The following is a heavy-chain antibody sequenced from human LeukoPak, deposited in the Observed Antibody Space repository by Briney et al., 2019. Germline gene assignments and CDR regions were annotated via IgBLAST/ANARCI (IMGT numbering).Heavy chain of an antibody. CDR1: GFTFSNYA. CDR3: ARDICSGIGCYPRAPFDY. V-gene: IGHV3-23*01. Sequence: PGGSLRLSCVASGFTFSNYAMTWVRQAPGKGLELVSGIWGADDKTVYGDAVKGRFTISRDNAKNTLYLQMNSLRADDTAVYYCARDICSGIGCYPRAPFDYWGQGTLVTVSS. J-gene: IGHJ4*02. CDR2: IWGADDKT. D-gene: IGHD2-15*01.